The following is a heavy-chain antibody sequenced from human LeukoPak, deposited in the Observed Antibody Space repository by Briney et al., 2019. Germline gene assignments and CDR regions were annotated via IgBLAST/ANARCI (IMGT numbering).Heavy chain of an antibody. CDR2: ISAYNGNT. J-gene: IGHJ4*02. Sequence: ASVKVSCKASGYTFTSYGISWVRQAPGQGLEWMGWISAYNGNTNYAQKLQGRVTMTTDTSTSTAYMELRSLRSDDTAVDYCGRDRRWFGELYVWGQGTLVTVSS. CDR1: GYTFTSYG. D-gene: IGHD3-10*01. V-gene: IGHV1-18*01. CDR3: GRDRRWFGELYV.